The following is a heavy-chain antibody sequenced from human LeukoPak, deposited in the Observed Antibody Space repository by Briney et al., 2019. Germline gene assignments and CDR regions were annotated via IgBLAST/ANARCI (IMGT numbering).Heavy chain of an antibody. Sequence: ASETLSLTCTVSGGSISGYYWSWIRQPPGKGLEWIAYIFYSGSTNYNPSLKSRVTISVDTSKNQFSLKLSSVTAADTAVYYCARGEWDLLFDYWGQGTLVTVSS. V-gene: IGHV4-59*01. D-gene: IGHD1-26*01. J-gene: IGHJ4*02. CDR3: ARGEWDLLFDY. CDR2: IFYSGST. CDR1: GGSISGYY.